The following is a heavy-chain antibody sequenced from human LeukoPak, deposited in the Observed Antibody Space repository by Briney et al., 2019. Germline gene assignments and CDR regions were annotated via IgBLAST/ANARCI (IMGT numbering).Heavy chain of an antibody. J-gene: IGHJ3*01. CDR1: GYSISGGYY. D-gene: IGHD3-22*01. CDR3: ARMGVSYYYDSSTYYPVAFDV. V-gene: IGHV4-38-2*01. Sequence: SETLSLTCAVSGYSISGGYYWGWIRQSPGKGREGIATIFHSGSIYYNPSLKSRVTLSVDTSKNQFSLKLNSVTAADTAVYYCARMGVSYYYDSSTYYPVAFDVWGQGTMVTVSS. CDR2: IFHSGSI.